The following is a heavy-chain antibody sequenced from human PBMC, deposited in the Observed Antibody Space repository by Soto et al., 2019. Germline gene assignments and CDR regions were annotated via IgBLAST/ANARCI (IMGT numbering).Heavy chain of an antibody. Sequence: QVQLVESGGGVVQPGRSLRLSCAASGFTFSSYGMHWVRQAPGKGLEWVAVISYDGSNKYYADSVKGRFTISRDNSKNTLYLQMNSLRAEDTAVYYCAKNLRIAARGYYYMDVWGKGTTVTVSS. J-gene: IGHJ6*03. V-gene: IGHV3-30*18. CDR3: AKNLRIAARGYYYMDV. CDR2: ISYDGSNK. D-gene: IGHD6-6*01. CDR1: GFTFSSYG.